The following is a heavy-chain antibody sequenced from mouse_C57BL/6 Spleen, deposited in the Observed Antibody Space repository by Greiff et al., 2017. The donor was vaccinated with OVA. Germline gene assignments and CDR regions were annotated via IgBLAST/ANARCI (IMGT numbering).Heavy chain of an antibody. CDR2: ISSGSSTI. J-gene: IGHJ2*01. Sequence: EVQRVESGGGLVKPGGSLKLSCAASGFTFSDYGMHWVRQAPEKGLEWVAYISSGSSTIYYADTVKGRFTISRDNAKNTLFLQMTSLRSEDTAMYYCARGGYLLEDWGQGTTLTVSS. V-gene: IGHV5-17*01. CDR3: ARGGYLLED. CDR1: GFTFSDYG. D-gene: IGHD2-2*01.